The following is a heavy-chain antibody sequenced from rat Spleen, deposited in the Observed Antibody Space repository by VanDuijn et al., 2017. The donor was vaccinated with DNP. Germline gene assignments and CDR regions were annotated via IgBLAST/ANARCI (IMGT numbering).Heavy chain of an antibody. CDR2: VNGDGNTM. CDR1: GFNFNDYW. D-gene: IGHD1-7*01. J-gene: IGHJ2*01. Sequence: EVKLVESGGGLVQPGRSLKLSCAASGFNFNDYWMGWVRQAPGKGLEWIGEVNGDGNTMNYTPSLKDKFTISRDNAQNILYLQMSNLGSEDTAIYYCTRDGPPYYGVPFDFWGQGVMVTVSS. CDR3: TRDGPPYYGVPFDF. V-gene: IGHV4-2*01.